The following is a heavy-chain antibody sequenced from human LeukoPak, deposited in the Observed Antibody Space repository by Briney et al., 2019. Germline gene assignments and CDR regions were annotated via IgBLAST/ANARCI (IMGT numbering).Heavy chain of an antibody. CDR3: ARDWSGGSCSGY. J-gene: IGHJ4*02. CDR2: IYSGGST. D-gene: IGHD2-15*01. V-gene: IGHV3-66*01. CDR1: GFTVSSNY. Sequence: GGSLRLSCAASGFTVSSNYMSWVRQAPGKGLEWVSVIYSGGSTYYADSVKGRFTISRDNSKNTLYLQMNRLRAEDTAVYYCARDWSGGSCSGYWGQGTLVTVSS.